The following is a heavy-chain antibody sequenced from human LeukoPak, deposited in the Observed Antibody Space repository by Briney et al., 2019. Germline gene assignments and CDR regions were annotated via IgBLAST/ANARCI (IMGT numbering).Heavy chain of an antibody. CDR2: MNPNSGNT. V-gene: IGHV1-8*03. Sequence: GASVTVSFTASVYTFTSYDINWVRQPPGQGLEWMGWMNPNSGNTGYAQKFQGRVTITRNPSISTAYMGLGSLGFEDTAVYYCARARRNRGRFDPWGQGTLVTVSS. J-gene: IGHJ5*02. D-gene: IGHD1-14*01. CDR1: VYTFTSYD. CDR3: ARARRNRGRFDP.